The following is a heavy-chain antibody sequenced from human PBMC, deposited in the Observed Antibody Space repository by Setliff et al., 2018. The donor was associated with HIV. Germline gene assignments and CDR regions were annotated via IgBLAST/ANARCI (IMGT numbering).Heavy chain of an antibody. V-gene: IGHV3-23*03. CDR2: IYSGGSRT. CDR3: ARAGYGSGNYPFAY. D-gene: IGHD3-10*01. J-gene: IGHJ4*02. Sequence: PGGSLRLSCAASGFTFSSYAMTWVRQTPGKGLEWVSVIYSGGSRTHYADSVKGRFTISRDNSKNTLSLQMNSLKADDAAVYYCARAGYGSGNYPFAYWGQGTLVTVSS. CDR1: GFTFSSYA.